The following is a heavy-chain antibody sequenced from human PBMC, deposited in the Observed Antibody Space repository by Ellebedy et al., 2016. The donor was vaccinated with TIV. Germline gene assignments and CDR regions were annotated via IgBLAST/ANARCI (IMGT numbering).Heavy chain of an antibody. CDR2: IDPNSGGT. D-gene: IGHD5-18*01. Sequence: ASVKVSXXASGYTFTGYYMHWVRQAPGQGLEWMGWIDPNSGGTNFAQKFQGRVTMTRDTSITTAYMDLSGLRSDDTAVYYCARDWGYSFGYKSFFDSWGQGTLVTVSS. CDR3: ARDWGYSFGYKSFFDS. J-gene: IGHJ4*02. CDR1: GYTFTGYY. V-gene: IGHV1-2*02.